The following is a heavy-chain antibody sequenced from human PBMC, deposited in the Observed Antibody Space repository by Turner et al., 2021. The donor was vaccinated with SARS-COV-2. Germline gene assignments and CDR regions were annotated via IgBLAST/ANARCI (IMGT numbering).Heavy chain of an antibody. V-gene: IGHV4-39*01. J-gene: IGHJ5*02. CDR2: IDYSGST. D-gene: IGHD6-13*01. CDR3: ASHWEVAADAYLARFDP. Sequence: QLQLLESGPGLAKPPETLSLPCTVSGGAIGSSSYYWGWCRQPPGKGLEWIGSIDYSGSTYYNPSLKSRVTISVDTSKNQFSLKLTTVTAADTAVYFCASHWEVAADAYLARFDPWGQGTLVTVSS. CDR1: GGAIGSSSYY.